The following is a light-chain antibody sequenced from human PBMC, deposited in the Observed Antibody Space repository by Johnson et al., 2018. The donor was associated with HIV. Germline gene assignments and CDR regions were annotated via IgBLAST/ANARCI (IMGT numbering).Light chain of an antibody. CDR3: GTWDTSLGTEF. J-gene: IGLJ1*01. CDR2: ENN. V-gene: IGLV1-51*02. Sequence: FVLTQPPSVSAAPEQKVTISCSGSRSNVGDNFVSWYQQLPGTAPKLLIYENNKRPSGIPDRFSGSKSGTSATLDITGLQTGDEADYYCGTWDTSLGTEFFGTGTKVTVL. CDR1: RSNVGDNF.